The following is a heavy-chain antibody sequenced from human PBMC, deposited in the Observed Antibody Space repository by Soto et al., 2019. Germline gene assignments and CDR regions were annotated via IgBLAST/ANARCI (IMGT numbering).Heavy chain of an antibody. V-gene: IGHV1-18*01. CDR2: ISAYNGNT. Sequence: QVQLVQSGAEVKKPGASVKVSCKASGYTFTSYGISWVRQAPGQGLEWMGWISAYNGNTHYAQKLQGRVTMTTDTSPTTAYMELRSLRSDDTAVYYCARRGLWCGDDTPHECDYWGQGTLVTVSS. CDR1: GYTFTSYG. CDR3: ARRGLWCGDDTPHECDY. D-gene: IGHD3-10*01. J-gene: IGHJ4*02.